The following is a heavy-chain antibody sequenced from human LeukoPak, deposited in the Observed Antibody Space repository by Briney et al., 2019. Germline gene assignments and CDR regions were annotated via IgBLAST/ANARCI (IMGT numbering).Heavy chain of an antibody. J-gene: IGHJ5*02. CDR3: ARGEGGIQLWFTDPNWFDP. Sequence: PSETLSLTCTVSGGSISSYYWSWIRQPPGKGLEWIGEINHSGSTNYNPSLKSRVTISVDTSKNQFSLKLSSVTAADTAVYYCARGEGGIQLWFTDPNWFDPWGQGTLVTVSS. CDR1: GGSISSYY. CDR2: INHSGST. D-gene: IGHD5-18*01. V-gene: IGHV4-34*01.